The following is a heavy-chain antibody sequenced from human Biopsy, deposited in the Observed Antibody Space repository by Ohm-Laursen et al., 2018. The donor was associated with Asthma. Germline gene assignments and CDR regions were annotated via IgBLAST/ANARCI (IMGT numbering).Heavy chain of an antibody. CDR1: GFTFSDYY. J-gene: IGHJ4*02. CDR2: INGKSNSI. CDR3: ARDSYSSGLYDDFES. D-gene: IGHD6-19*01. Sequence: GSLRLSCAASGFTFSDYYMSWIRQAPGGGLEWISYINGKSNSIEYADSVKGRFTISRDNAKNSLYLQMNSLRAEDTAVYYCARDSYSSGLYDDFESWGQGTLVTVSS. V-gene: IGHV3-11*01.